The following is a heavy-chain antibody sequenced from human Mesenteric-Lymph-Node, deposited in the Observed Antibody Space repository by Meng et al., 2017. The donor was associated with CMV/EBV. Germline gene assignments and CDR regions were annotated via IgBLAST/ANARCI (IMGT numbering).Heavy chain of an antibody. D-gene: IGHD5-18*01. J-gene: IGHJ6*02. CDR3: ARGYSPSPYYYYGLDV. V-gene: IGHV4-31*03. CDR1: GGSISSGGYF. CDR2: IYYSGST. Sequence: SETLSLTCTVSGGSISSGGYFWSWIRQHPGKGLEYIGYIYYSGSTYYNPSLLSRVTISVDTSKNQFSLKLSSVTAADTAVYYCARGYSPSPYYYYGLDVWGQGTTVTVSS.